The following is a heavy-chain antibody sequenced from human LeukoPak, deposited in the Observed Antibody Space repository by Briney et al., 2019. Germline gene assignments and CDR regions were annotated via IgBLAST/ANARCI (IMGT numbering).Heavy chain of an antibody. V-gene: IGHV3-21*01. CDR3: ARGLGYCSSTSCFNFDY. D-gene: IGHD2-2*01. J-gene: IGHJ4*02. CDR1: GFTFSSYS. CDR2: ISSSSSYI. Sequence: PGGSLRLSCAASGFTFSSYSMNWVRQAPGTGLEWVSSISSSSSYIYYADSVKGRFTISRDNAKNSLYLQMNSLRAEDTAVYYCARGLGYCSSTSCFNFDYWGQGTLVTVSS.